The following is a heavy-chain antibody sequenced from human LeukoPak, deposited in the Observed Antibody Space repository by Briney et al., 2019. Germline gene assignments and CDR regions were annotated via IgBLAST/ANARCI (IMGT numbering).Heavy chain of an antibody. J-gene: IGHJ4*02. V-gene: IGHV3-48*03. Sequence: GGSLRLSCAASGFTFSSYEMNWVRQAPGKGLEWVATIGNSGTYIHYGDSVKGRFTISRDTAKSSLYPQMNSPRVEDTAIYYCTRYGVAWSMDYWGQGTLVTVSS. D-gene: IGHD2-8*01. CDR1: GFTFSSYE. CDR3: TRYGVAWSMDY. CDR2: IGNSGTYI.